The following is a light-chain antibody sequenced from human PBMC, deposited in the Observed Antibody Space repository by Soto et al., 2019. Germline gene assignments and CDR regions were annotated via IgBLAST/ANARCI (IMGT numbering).Light chain of an antibody. V-gene: IGKV3-15*01. CDR1: QSVSNN. Sequence: EIVMTQSPATLSVSPGERATLSCRASQSVSNNLAWYQQKPGQAPRLLIYGASTRAPGIPARFSGSGSGTEVTLTISSLQSEDFAVYYCQQYNSWPLTFGGGTKVAIK. CDR3: QQYNSWPLT. J-gene: IGKJ4*01. CDR2: GAS.